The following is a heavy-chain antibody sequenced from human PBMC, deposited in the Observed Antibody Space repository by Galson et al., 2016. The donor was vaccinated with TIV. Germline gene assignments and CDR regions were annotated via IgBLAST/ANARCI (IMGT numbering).Heavy chain of an antibody. CDR1: GYSLTEVV. D-gene: IGHD2/OR15-2a*01. CDR3: ATVAWFPGLSLDN. J-gene: IGHJ4*02. CDR2: FDPEVGRT. V-gene: IGHV1-24*01. Sequence: SVKVSCKVSGYSLTEVVMHWVRQAPGKGLEWMGGFDPEVGRTIYAQKLQGRVTMTADTSRDTAYMELGSLRFDDTAVYYCATVAWFPGLSLDNWGQGTLVTVSS.